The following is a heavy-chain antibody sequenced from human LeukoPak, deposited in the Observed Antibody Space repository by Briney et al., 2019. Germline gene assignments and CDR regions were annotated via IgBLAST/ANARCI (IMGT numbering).Heavy chain of an antibody. V-gene: IGHV4-61*02. CDR3: ARDYSQYYYYYYMDV. CDR1: GGSISSGSYY. J-gene: IGHJ6*03. Sequence: PPQTLSLTCTVSGGSISSGSYYWSWIRQPAGKVLEWIGRIYTSGSTNYNPSLKSRVTISVDTSKNQFSLKLSSVTAADTAVYYCARDYSQYYYYYYMDVWGKGTTVTVSS. CDR2: IYTSGST. D-gene: IGHD2-15*01.